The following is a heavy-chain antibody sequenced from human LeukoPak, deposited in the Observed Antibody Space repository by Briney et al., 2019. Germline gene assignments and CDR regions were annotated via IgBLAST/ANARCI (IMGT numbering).Heavy chain of an antibody. Sequence: GGSLRLSCAASGFTFSSYSMSWVRQAPGKGLEWVSSIGGDYYTYYVDSVQGRFTISRDNSKNTLYLQMNSLRAEDTAVYYCAKEALYSSIDYWGQGTLVTVSS. CDR1: GFTFSSYS. J-gene: IGHJ4*02. CDR2: IGGDYYT. CDR3: AKEALYSSIDY. D-gene: IGHD2-2*01. V-gene: IGHV3-23*01.